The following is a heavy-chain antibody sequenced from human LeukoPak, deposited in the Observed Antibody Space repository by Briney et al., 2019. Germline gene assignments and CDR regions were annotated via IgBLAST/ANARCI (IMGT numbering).Heavy chain of an antibody. CDR2: IYYSGST. J-gene: IGHJ4*02. D-gene: IGHD5-12*01. CDR3: ARSRGYSGYDVTY. CDR1: GGSISTGGYY. V-gene: IGHV4-31*03. Sequence: SETLSLTCTVSGGSISTGGYYWIWIRQHPGKGLEWIGYIYYSGSTYYNPSLKSRVTISVDTSKNQFSLKLSSVTAADTAVYYCARSRGYSGYDVTYWGQGTLVTVSS.